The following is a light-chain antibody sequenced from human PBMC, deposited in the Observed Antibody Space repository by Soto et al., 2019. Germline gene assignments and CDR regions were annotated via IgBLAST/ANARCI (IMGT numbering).Light chain of an antibody. Sequence: EIVMTQSPATLSVSPGERVTLSCRASQSVSDNLAWYQQKPGQAPRLLIYGASTRATTIPARFSGSGSGTEFNLTITRLQSEDFAVYYCQQSNNWPYTFGPGTKLDIK. CDR2: GAS. J-gene: IGKJ2*01. CDR3: QQSNNWPYT. V-gene: IGKV3-15*01. CDR1: QSVSDN.